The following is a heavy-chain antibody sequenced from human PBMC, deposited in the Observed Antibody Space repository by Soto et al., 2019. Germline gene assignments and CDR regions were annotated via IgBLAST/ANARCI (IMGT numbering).Heavy chain of an antibody. CDR2: IYPGDSDT. CDR1: GYSFTTSW. J-gene: IGHJ4*02. V-gene: IGHV5-51*01. D-gene: IGHD3-10*01. Sequence: EVQLVQSGAEVKKPGESLKISCKGFGYSFTTSWIGWVRQMPGKGLEWMGIIYPGDSDTRYSPSFQGQVTISADRSITTAYLQWGSLKASDTAMYYCTRQGPTGEYATGWSLDWGQGTLITVSS. CDR3: TRQGPTGEYATGWSLD.